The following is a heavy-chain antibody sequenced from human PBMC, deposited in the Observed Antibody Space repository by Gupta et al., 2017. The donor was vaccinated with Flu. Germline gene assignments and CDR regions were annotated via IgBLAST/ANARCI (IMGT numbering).Heavy chain of an antibody. D-gene: IGHD6-6*01. Sequence: PIFGTANYAQKFQGRVTITADESTSTAYMELSSLRSEDTAVYYCARDIAARLPGYYYYGMDVWGQGTTVTVSS. CDR2: PIFGTA. CDR3: ARDIAARLPGYYYYGMDV. V-gene: IGHV1-69*01. J-gene: IGHJ6*02.